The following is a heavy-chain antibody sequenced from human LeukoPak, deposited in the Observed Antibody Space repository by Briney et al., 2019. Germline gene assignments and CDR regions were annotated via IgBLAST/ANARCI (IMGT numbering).Heavy chain of an antibody. Sequence: SETLSLTCAVYGGSFSGYYWSWIRQPPGKGLEWIGEINHSGSTNYNPSLKSRVTISVDTSKNQFSLKLSSVTAADTAVYYCARGGPGSYCGSTSCFKPPFDYWGQGTLVTVSS. J-gene: IGHJ4*02. CDR2: INHSGST. V-gene: IGHV4-34*01. D-gene: IGHD2-2*01. CDR1: GGSFSGYY. CDR3: ARGGPGSYCGSTSCFKPPFDY.